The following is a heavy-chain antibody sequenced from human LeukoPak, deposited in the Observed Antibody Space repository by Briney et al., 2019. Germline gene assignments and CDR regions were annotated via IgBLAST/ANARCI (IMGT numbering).Heavy chain of an antibody. V-gene: IGHV1-2*02. Sequence: ASVKVSCKASGYSFTGYYMHWVRQAPGQGLEWMGCINPNSGGTDYAQKLQGRVTVTTDTSTSTAYMELRSLRSDDTAVYYCAREGYSSRNWFDPWGQGTLVTVSS. CDR1: GYSFTGYY. CDR3: AREGYSSRNWFDP. CDR2: INPNSGGT. J-gene: IGHJ5*02. D-gene: IGHD6-13*01.